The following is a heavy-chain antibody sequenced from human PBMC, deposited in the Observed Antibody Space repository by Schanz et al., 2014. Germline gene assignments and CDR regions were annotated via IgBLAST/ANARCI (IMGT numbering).Heavy chain of an antibody. CDR2: IKQDGSEK. CDR3: ARRITGTHHNPYYHGMDV. D-gene: IGHD1-20*01. Sequence: VQLVESGGGVVQPGGSLRLSCAASGFTFSTYGMHWVRQAPGKGLEWVANIKQDGSEKYYVDSVKGRFTFSRDNAKNSLYLQMNSLRAEDTAVYYCARRITGTHHNPYYHGMDVWGQGTTVTVSS. CDR1: GFTFSTYG. J-gene: IGHJ6*02. V-gene: IGHV3-7*03.